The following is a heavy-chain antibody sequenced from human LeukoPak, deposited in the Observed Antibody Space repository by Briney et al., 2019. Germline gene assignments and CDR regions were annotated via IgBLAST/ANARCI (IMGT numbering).Heavy chain of an antibody. Sequence: SETLSLTCTVSGYSISSGYYWGWIRQPPGKGLEWIGSMYHSGSTYYNPSLKNRLTISVDTYKNQFSLKLSSVTAADTAVYYCAKESGKAFDYWGQGTLVTVSS. CDR3: AKESGKAFDY. V-gene: IGHV4-38-2*02. J-gene: IGHJ4*02. CDR1: GYSISSGYY. CDR2: MYHSGST.